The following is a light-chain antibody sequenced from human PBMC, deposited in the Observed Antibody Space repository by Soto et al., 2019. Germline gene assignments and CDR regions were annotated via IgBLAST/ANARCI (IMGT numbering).Light chain of an antibody. Sequence: DIQMTQSPSTLSASVGDRVTITCRASESISSWLAWYQQKPGKAPKLLIYDASSLKSGVPSRFSGSGSGTEFTLTISSLQPDDFASYYCKQYNSYWTFGQGAKVDIK. V-gene: IGKV1-5*01. CDR2: DAS. J-gene: IGKJ1*01. CDR3: KQYNSYWT. CDR1: ESISSW.